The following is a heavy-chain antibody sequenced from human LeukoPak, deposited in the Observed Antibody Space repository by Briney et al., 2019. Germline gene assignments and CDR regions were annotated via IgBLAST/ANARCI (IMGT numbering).Heavy chain of an antibody. CDR3: ARLIRSPWLAHFDY. Sequence: SETLSLTCTVSGGSISNYYWNWIRQPPGKGLEWIGYIYYTGSTNYNPSLKSRVTMSVDTSKNQFSLNLKSVTPEDTAVYYCARLIRSPWLAHFDYWGQGTLVTVSS. V-gene: IGHV4-59*01. D-gene: IGHD6-19*01. CDR2: IYYTGST. J-gene: IGHJ4*02. CDR1: GGSISNYY.